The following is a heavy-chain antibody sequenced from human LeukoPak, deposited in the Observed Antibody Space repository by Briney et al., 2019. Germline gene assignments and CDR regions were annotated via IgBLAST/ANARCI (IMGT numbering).Heavy chain of an antibody. V-gene: IGHV1-69*06. CDR3: ASSIAAAGIGFDP. D-gene: IGHD6-13*01. J-gene: IGHJ5*02. Sequence: SVKVSCKASGGTFSSYAISWVRQAPGQGLEWMGRIIPIFGTANYAQKFQGRVTITADKSTSTAYMELSSLRSEDTAVYYCASSIAAAGIGFDPWGQGTLVAVSS. CDR2: IIPIFGTA. CDR1: GGTFSSYA.